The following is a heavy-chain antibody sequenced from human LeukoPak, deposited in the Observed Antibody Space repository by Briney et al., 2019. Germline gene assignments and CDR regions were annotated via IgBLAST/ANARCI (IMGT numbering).Heavy chain of an antibody. CDR3: ARGLGIAAAGTWLAGYNWFDP. D-gene: IGHD6-13*01. CDR2: INHSGST. Sequence: SGTLSLTCAVYGGSFSGYYWSWIRQPPGKGLEWIGEINHSGSTNYNPSLKSRVTISVDTSKNQFSLKLSSVTAADTAVYYCARGLGIAAAGTWLAGYNWFDPWGQGTLVTVSS. V-gene: IGHV4-34*01. J-gene: IGHJ5*02. CDR1: GGSFSGYY.